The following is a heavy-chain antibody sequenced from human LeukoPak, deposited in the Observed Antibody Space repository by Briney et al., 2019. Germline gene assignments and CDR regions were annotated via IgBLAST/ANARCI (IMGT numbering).Heavy chain of an antibody. CDR3: AGELGYCSSTSCYKGFDY. D-gene: IGHD2-2*02. V-gene: IGHV1-2*02. Sequence: ASVKVSCKASGYTFTGYYMHWVRQAPGQGLEWMGWINPNSGGTNYAQKFQGRVTMTRDTSISTAYMELSRLRSDDTAVYYCAGELGYCSSTSCYKGFDYWGQGTLVTVSS. CDR1: GYTFTGYY. CDR2: INPNSGGT. J-gene: IGHJ4*02.